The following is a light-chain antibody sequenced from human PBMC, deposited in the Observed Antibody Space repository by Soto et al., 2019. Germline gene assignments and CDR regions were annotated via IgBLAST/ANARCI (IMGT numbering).Light chain of an antibody. J-gene: IGLJ2*01. V-gene: IGLV2-8*01. CDR1: SLDVGGYNY. CDR2: EVI. CDR3: CSYAGSNNFEV. Sequence: QSALTQPSSASGSPGQSVTISCTGTSLDVGGYNYVSWYRQHPGKAPKLLIYEVIKRPPGVPERFSGSKSGNTASLTVSGLQAEDEADYYCCSYAGSNNFEVFGGGTKLTVL.